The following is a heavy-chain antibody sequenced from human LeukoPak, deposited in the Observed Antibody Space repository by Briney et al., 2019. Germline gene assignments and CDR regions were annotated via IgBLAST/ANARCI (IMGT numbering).Heavy chain of an antibody. CDR2: LNPSGGSS. D-gene: IGHD1-26*01. V-gene: IGHV1-46*01. CDR3: ARDPRRVGATFRFDP. Sequence: ASVKVSCKASGYTVTTYYMHWVRQAPGQGLEWMGILNPSGGSSSYAQKFQGRATLTRATSTGTVYMELSSLRSEDTAVYYCARDPRRVGATFRFDPRGQGTLVTVSS. J-gene: IGHJ5*02. CDR1: GYTVTTYY.